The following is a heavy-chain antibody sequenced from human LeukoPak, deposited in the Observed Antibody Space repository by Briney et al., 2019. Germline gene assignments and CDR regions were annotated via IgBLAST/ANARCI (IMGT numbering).Heavy chain of an antibody. CDR2: INPTSGGT. J-gene: IGHJ6*02. CDR1: GYTFTGYY. V-gene: IGHV1-2*02. D-gene: IGHD2/OR15-2a*01. CDR3: ARDRFYEVSDYYYYGMDV. Sequence: PGGPVKVSCKASGYTFTGYYMHWVRQAPGQGLEWMGWINPTSGGTNYAQKFQGRVTMTRDTSISTAYMELSRLRSDDTAVYYCARDRFYEVSDYYYYGMDVWGQGTTVTVSS.